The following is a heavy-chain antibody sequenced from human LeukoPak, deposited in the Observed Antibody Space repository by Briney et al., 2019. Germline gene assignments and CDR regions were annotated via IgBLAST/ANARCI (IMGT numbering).Heavy chain of an antibody. D-gene: IGHD3-22*01. J-gene: IGHJ4*02. CDR3: ARGPRPYSYDSSGYPPLDY. CDR1: GYTFTSYG. Sequence: GASVKVSCKASGYTFTSYGISWVRQAPGQGLEWMGGIIPIFGTANYAQKFQGRVTITADESTSTAYMELSSLRSEDTAVYYCARGPRPYSYDSSGYPPLDYWGQGTLVTVSS. V-gene: IGHV1-69*13. CDR2: IIPIFGTA.